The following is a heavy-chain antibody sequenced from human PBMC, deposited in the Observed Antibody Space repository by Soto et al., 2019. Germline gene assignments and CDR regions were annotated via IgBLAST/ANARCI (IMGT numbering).Heavy chain of an antibody. CDR1: GDSVSSNSAT. D-gene: IGHD3-16*01. V-gene: IGHV6-1*01. J-gene: IGHJ3*02. CDR3: ARERGILSEALDI. Sequence: SHTLSLPCGISGDSVSSNSATWNLIRQSPSRGLEWLGRTYYRSQWHNEYEESVKSRITINPDTSKNQFSLQLNSMSPEDTAVYYCARERGILSEALDIWGRGTMVTVSS. CDR2: TYYRSQWHN.